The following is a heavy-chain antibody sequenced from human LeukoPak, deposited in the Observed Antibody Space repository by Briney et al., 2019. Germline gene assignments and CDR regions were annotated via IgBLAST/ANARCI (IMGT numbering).Heavy chain of an antibody. CDR3: ARELYYYDSSGYYYAFDI. J-gene: IGHJ3*02. CDR2: INPNSGGT. CDR1: GYTFSGYY. Sequence: ASVKVSCKXSGYTFSGYYMHWVRQAPGQGLEWMGRINPNSGGTNYSQKFQGKVTMTRDTSISTAYMELSRLRSDDTAVYYCARELYYYDSSGYYYAFDIWGQGTMVTVSS. V-gene: IGHV1-2*06. D-gene: IGHD3-22*01.